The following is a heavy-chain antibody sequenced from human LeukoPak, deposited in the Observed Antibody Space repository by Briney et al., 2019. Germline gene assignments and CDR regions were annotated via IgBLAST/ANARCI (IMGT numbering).Heavy chain of an antibody. Sequence: GRSLRLSCAASGFSFSRYAMNWVRQAPCKGREWVAVISYHGSDKYCADSVKGRFNISRDNYKNTLYLQMNGLRAEDTAVYYCARGYYYGSGSSPWYFDYWGQGTLVTVSS. CDR2: ISYHGSDK. J-gene: IGHJ4*02. CDR1: GFSFSRYA. V-gene: IGHV3-30-3*01. D-gene: IGHD3-10*01. CDR3: ARGYYYGSGSSPWYFDY.